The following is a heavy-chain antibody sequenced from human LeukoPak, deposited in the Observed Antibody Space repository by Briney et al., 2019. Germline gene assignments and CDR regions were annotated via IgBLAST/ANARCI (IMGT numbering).Heavy chain of an antibody. CDR3: AKGPRGYSYGLRGNYFDY. D-gene: IGHD5-18*01. Sequence: PGGSLRLSCAASGFTFSSYGMHWVRQAPGKGLEWVAFIRYDGSNKYYADSVKGRFTISRDNSKNTLYLQMSSLRAEDTAVYYCAKGPRGYSYGLRGNYFDYWGQGTLVTVSS. CDR1: GFTFSSYG. V-gene: IGHV3-30*02. J-gene: IGHJ4*02. CDR2: IRYDGSNK.